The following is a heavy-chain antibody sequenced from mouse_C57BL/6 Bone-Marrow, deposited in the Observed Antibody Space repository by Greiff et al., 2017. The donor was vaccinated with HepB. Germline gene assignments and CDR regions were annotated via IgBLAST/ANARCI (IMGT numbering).Heavy chain of an antibody. V-gene: IGHV8-8*01. Sequence: LQQSGPGILQPSQTLSLTCSFSGFSLSTFGMGVGWIRQPSGKGLEWLAHIWWDDDKYYNPALKSRLTISKDTSKNQVFLKSANVDTADTATYYCARSHYYGSSRFDYWGQGTTLTVSS. CDR3: ARSHYYGSSRFDY. D-gene: IGHD1-1*01. CDR2: IWWDDDK. CDR1: GFSLSTFGMG. J-gene: IGHJ2*01.